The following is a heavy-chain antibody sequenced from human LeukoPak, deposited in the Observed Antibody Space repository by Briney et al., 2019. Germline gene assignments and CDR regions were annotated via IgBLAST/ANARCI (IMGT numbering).Heavy chain of an antibody. V-gene: IGHV4-59*01. CDR1: GGSISSYY. CDR2: IYYSGST. D-gene: IGHD4-17*01. Sequence: KPSETLSLTCTVSGGSISSYYWSWIRQPPGKGLEWIGYIYYSGSTNYNPSLKSRVTISVDTSKNQFYLKLSSVTAADTAVYYCARDPGYGDYYYCGMDVWGQGTTVTVSS. CDR3: ARDPGYGDYYYCGMDV. J-gene: IGHJ6*02.